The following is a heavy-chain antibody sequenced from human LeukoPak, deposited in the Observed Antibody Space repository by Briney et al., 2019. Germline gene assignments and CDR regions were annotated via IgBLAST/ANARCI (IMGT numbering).Heavy chain of an antibody. J-gene: IGHJ4*02. D-gene: IGHD6-13*01. CDR1: GYTFTSYD. V-gene: IGHV1-8*01. CDR3: ARGVAAGYDY. Sequence: ASVKVSRKASGYTFTSYDINWVRQATGQGLEWMGWMSPNSDYTGYAQKFQGRVTMTRNTSISTAYMELSSLRSDDTAMYFCARGVAAGYDYWGQGTLVTVSS. CDR2: MSPNSDYT.